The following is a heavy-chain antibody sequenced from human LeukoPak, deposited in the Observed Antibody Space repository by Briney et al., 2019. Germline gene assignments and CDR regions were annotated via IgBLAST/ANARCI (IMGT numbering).Heavy chain of an antibody. D-gene: IGHD3-22*01. CDR1: GFTFSSYG. J-gene: IGHJ4*02. CDR3: AKDLYYDSSGPFDY. CDR2: IWYDGSNK. V-gene: IGHV3-33*06. Sequence: GGSLRLSCAASGFTFSSYGMHWVRQAPGKGLEWVAVIWYDGSNKYYADSVKGRFTISRDNSKNTLYLQMNSLRAEDTAVYYCAKDLYYDSSGPFDYWAREPWSPSPQ.